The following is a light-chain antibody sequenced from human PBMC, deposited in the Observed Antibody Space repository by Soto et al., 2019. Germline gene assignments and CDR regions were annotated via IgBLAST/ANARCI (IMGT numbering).Light chain of an antibody. V-gene: IGKV1-39*01. CDR1: QSISNY. Sequence: DIQMTQSPSSLSASVGDRVSITCRASQSISNYLNWYQQKPGKAPKVLIYAASSLQSGVPSRFSGSGSGTDFTLTISSLQPEDFATCYCQQSYNTPRTFGQGTKVDIK. CDR2: AAS. CDR3: QQSYNTPRT. J-gene: IGKJ1*01.